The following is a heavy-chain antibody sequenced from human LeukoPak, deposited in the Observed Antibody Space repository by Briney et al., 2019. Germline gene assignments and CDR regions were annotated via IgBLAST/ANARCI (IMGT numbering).Heavy chain of an antibody. CDR3: ARAGYYGSGSYYTLPFDY. Sequence: PGGPLRLSCAASGFTFSDYYMSWIRQAPGKGLEWVSYISSSGSTIYYADSVKGRFTISRDNAKNSLYLQMDSLRAEDTAVYYCARAGYYGSGSYYTLPFDYWGQGTLVTVSS. CDR2: ISSSGSTI. J-gene: IGHJ4*02. D-gene: IGHD3-10*01. V-gene: IGHV3-11*04. CDR1: GFTFSDYY.